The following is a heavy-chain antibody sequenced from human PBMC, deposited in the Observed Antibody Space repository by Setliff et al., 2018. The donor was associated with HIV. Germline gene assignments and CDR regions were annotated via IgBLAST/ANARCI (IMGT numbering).Heavy chain of an antibody. CDR3: VRDLARVIAH. V-gene: IGHV3-21*01. J-gene: IGHJ4*02. CDR2: ISGTSRYI. Sequence: GGSLRLSCAASGFTFHKFTMSWVRQAPGKGLEWVSSISGTSRYIDYPDSLRGRFTISRDNTRNAVYLQMNSLTAEDTALYYCVRDLARVIAHWGQGTLVTVSS. CDR1: GFTFHKFT. D-gene: IGHD2-21*01.